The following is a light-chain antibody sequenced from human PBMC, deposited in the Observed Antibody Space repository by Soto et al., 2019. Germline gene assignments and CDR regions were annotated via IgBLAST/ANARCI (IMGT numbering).Light chain of an antibody. CDR1: SSDVGGYNY. Sequence: LTQPASVSWSPGQSITISCTGTSSDVGGYNYVSWYQQHPGKAPKLMIYDVSNRPSGVSNRFSGSKSGNTASLTISGLQAEDEADYYCSSYTSSSTPLYVFGTGTKVTVL. V-gene: IGLV2-14*01. CDR2: DVS. J-gene: IGLJ1*01. CDR3: SSYTSSSTPLYV.